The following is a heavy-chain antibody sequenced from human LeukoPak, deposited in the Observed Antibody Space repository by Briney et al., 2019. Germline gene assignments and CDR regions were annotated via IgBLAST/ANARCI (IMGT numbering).Heavy chain of an antibody. Sequence: GGSLRLSCAASGFTFSSYEMNWVRQAPGKGLEWDSYISSSGSTIYYADSVKGRFTISRDNAKNLLYLQMNSLRAEDTAVYYCARENYYGSGSYRAGAGNWFDPWGQGTLVTVSS. CDR3: ARENYYGSGSYRAGAGNWFDP. D-gene: IGHD3-10*01. J-gene: IGHJ5*02. CDR1: GFTFSSYE. V-gene: IGHV3-48*03. CDR2: ISSSGSTI.